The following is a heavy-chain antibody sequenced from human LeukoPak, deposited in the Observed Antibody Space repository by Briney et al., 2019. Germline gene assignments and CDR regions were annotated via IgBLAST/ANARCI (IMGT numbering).Heavy chain of an antibody. CDR2: IWYDGSNK. V-gene: IGHV3-33*01. J-gene: IGHJ3*02. CDR3: ARGSDDSIESAFDI. CDR1: GFTFSSYG. D-gene: IGHD3-22*01. Sequence: PGRSLRLSCAASGFTFSSYGMHWVRQAPGKGLEWVAVIWYDGSNKYYADSVKGRFTISRDNSKNTLYLQMNSLRAEDTAVYYCARGSDDSIESAFDIWGQGTMATVSS.